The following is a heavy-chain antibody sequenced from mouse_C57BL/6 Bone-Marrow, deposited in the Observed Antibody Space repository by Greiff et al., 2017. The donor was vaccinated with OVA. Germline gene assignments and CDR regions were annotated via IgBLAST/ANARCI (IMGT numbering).Heavy chain of an antibody. D-gene: IGHD1-1*01. V-gene: IGHV1-61*01. CDR3: AIRDYYGSSSYYYAMDY. CDR2: IYPSDSET. J-gene: IGHJ4*01. Sequence: QVQLQQPGAELVRPGSSVKLSCKASGYTFTSYWMDWVKQRPGQGLEWIGNIYPSDSETHYNQKFKDKAPLTVDKSSSTAYMQLSSLTSEDSAVYYGAIRDYYGSSSYYYAMDYWGQGTSVTVSS. CDR1: GYTFTSYW.